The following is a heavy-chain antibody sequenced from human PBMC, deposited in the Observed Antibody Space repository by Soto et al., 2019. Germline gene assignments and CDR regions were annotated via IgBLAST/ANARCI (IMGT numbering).Heavy chain of an antibody. Sequence: SETLSLTCTVSGVSISGHSWGWIRQPAGKGLEWIGHIYPSGSTSYNPSLRSRVTMSLDTSTNKIFLNLTSVTAADTAVFYCVRGRSYSVSAFWGTGTLVTVSS. CDR3: VRGRSYSVSAF. D-gene: IGHD5-12*01. CDR1: GVSISGHS. J-gene: IGHJ4*02. V-gene: IGHV4-4*07. CDR2: IYPSGST.